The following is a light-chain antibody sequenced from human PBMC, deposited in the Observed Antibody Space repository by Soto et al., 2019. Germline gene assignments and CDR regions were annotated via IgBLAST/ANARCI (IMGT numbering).Light chain of an antibody. J-gene: IGKJ3*01. CDR1: QSLGSY. V-gene: IGKV1-39*01. Sequence: DIQKTQSPSTLSASVGDRVTITCRASQSLGSYLNWYQQKPGKVPKPLIYGASSLQSGVPSRFSGRGAGTYCTLTSSNLQPEDFATYYWEESYNTPFTFGPGTKVDIK. CDR2: GAS. CDR3: EESYNTPFT.